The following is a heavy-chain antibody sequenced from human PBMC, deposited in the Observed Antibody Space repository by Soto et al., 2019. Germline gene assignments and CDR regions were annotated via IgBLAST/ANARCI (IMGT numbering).Heavy chain of an antibody. J-gene: IGHJ3*02. CDR2: IRYKAYGGTT. CDR1: GFTFSSYG. Sequence: PGGSLRLSCAASGFTFSSYGMHWVRQAPGKGLEWVGFIRYKAYGGTTEYAASVKGRFTISRDDSKSIAYLQMNSLKTEDTAVYYCASRNGPGEADAFDIWGQGTMVTVSS. V-gene: IGHV3-49*04. D-gene: IGHD3-10*01. CDR3: ASRNGPGEADAFDI.